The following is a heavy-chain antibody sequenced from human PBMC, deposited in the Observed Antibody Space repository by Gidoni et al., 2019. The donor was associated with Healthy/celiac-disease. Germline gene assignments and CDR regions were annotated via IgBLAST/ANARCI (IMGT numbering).Heavy chain of an antibody. CDR2: IYSGGST. Sequence: EVQLVESGGGLIQPGGSLRLSCAASGFTVSSNYMGWVRQAPGKGLEWVSVIYSGGSTYYADSVKGRFTISRDNSKNTLYLQMNSLRAEDTAVYYCARERTYSSSQFYYYGMDVWGQGTTVTVSS. D-gene: IGHD6-13*01. J-gene: IGHJ6*02. V-gene: IGHV3-53*01. CDR3: ARERTYSSSQFYYYGMDV. CDR1: GFTVSSNY.